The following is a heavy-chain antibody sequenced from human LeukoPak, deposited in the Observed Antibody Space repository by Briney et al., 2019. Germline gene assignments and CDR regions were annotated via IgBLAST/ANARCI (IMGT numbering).Heavy chain of an antibody. Sequence: ASVKVSCKVSGYTLTELSMHWVRQAPGKGLEWMGGFDPEDGETIYAQKFQGRVTMTEDTSTDTAYMELGSLRSEDTAVYYCATFTIFGVVAYSYFDYWGQGTLVTVSS. V-gene: IGHV1-24*01. CDR3: ATFTIFGVVAYSYFDY. CDR2: FDPEDGET. CDR1: GYTLTELS. D-gene: IGHD3-3*01. J-gene: IGHJ4*02.